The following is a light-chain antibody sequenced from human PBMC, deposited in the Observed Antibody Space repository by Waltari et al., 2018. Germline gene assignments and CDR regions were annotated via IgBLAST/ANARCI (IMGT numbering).Light chain of an antibody. CDR3: QQYVSSPQT. CDR1: QSVNSNY. V-gene: IGKV3-20*01. CDR2: GAS. J-gene: IGKJ5*01. Sequence: EIVLTQSPVTLSLSPGTRATLSCRASQSVNSNYLAWYQQKPGQAPRLLIYGASTRATGIPDRFSGSGSGTDFSLTISRLEPEDFAVYYCQQYVSSPQTFGQGTRLEIK.